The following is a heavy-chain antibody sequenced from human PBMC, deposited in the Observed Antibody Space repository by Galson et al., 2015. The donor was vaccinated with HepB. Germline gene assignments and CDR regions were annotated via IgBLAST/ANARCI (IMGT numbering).Heavy chain of an antibody. CDR3: ARDISGSWFAY. CDR2: IGSSSDPI. CDR1: GFTFSSQR. D-gene: IGHD2/OR15-2a*01. Sequence: SLRLSCAASGFTFSSQRMTWVRQAPGKGLEWLSYIGSSSDPIFYADSVEGRFTVSRDNAKNSLYLQMTGLRVEDTAVYYCARDISGSWFAYWGQGILVTVSS. V-gene: IGHV3-48*04. J-gene: IGHJ5*01.